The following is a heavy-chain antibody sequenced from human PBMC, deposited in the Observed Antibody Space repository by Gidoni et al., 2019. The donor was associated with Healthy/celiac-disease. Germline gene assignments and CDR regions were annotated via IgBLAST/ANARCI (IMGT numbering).Heavy chain of an antibody. J-gene: IGHJ4*02. CDR1: GFTVSSNY. CDR3: ARDDYYGSGYLNY. CDR2: IYSGGST. Sequence: EVQLVESGGGLVQPGWSLRLSCAASGFTVSSNYMSWVRQAPGKGLEWVSVIYSGGSTYYADSVKGRFTISRDNSKNTLYLQMNSLRAEDTAVYYCARDDYYGSGYLNYWGQGTLVTVSS. V-gene: IGHV3-66*02. D-gene: IGHD3-10*01.